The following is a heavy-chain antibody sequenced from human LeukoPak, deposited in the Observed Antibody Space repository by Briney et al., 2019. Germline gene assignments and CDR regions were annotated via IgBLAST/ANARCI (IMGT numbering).Heavy chain of an antibody. J-gene: IGHJ4*02. V-gene: IGHV3-23*03. CDR1: GFTFDDYA. Sequence: GGSLRLSCAASGFTFDDYAMHWVRQAPGKGLEWVSIIYTGGTTYYADSVKGRFTISRDNSRNTLYLQMNSLRAEDTAVYYCARGQGLWGQGTLVTVSS. CDR2: IYTGGTT. CDR3: ARGQGL.